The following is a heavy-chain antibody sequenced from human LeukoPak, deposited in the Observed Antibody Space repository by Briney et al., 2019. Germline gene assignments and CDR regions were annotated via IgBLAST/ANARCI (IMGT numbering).Heavy chain of an antibody. V-gene: IGHV3-21*01. CDR2: ITSSSTYI. CDR3: TRTYGSGSYSPY. CDR1: GFTFSSYN. Sequence: PGGSLRLSCAASGFTFSSYNMDWVRQAPGKGLEWVASITSSSTYIYYADSVKGRFTVSRDNAKNSLYLQMNSLRAEDTALYYCTRTYGSGSYSPYWGQGTLVTVSS. D-gene: IGHD3-10*01. J-gene: IGHJ4*02.